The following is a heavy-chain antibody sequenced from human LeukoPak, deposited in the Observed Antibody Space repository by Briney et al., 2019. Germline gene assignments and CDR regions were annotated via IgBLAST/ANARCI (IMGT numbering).Heavy chain of an antibody. CDR2: INTNTGSP. CDR3: ARTRAPYYYGAGSPDF. D-gene: IGHD3-10*01. Sequence: ASVKVSCKASGYTFTSYAMNWVRQAPGQGLEWMGWINTNTGSPRYAQDFTGRFVFSLDTSLSTTYLQISSLKSEDTAIYYCARTRAPYYYGAGSPDFWGRGTLITVSS. J-gene: IGHJ4*02. V-gene: IGHV7-4-1*02. CDR1: GYTFTSYA.